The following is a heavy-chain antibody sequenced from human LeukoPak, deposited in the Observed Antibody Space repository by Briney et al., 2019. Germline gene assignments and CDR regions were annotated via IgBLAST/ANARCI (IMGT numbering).Heavy chain of an antibody. Sequence: PGGSLRLSCAASGFTLSSYAKSWVRQAPGKGLEWVSTFSDNGGSTYYADSVKGRFTISRDNSKNTLYLQINSLRAEDTAVYYCAKGVVAVAGLFDYWGQGTLVTVSS. CDR1: GFTLSSYA. CDR2: FSDNGGST. D-gene: IGHD6-19*01. CDR3: AKGVVAVAGLFDY. V-gene: IGHV3-23*01. J-gene: IGHJ4*02.